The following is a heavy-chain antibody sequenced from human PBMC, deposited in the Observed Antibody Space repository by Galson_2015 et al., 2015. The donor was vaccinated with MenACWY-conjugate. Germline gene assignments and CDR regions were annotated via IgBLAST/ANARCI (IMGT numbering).Heavy chain of an antibody. D-gene: IGHD3-22*01. CDR3: ARDKDDSNGYYDAFDI. V-gene: IGHV1-46*01. J-gene: IGHJ3*02. CDR2: IKTSGDTT. CDR1: GYTFTNHY. Sequence: SVKVSCKASGYTFTNHYMHWVRQAPGQGLEWMGIIKTSGDTTSYAQKFQGRVTMTRDTSTRTVYMELSSLRSEDTAVYYCARDKDDSNGYYDAFDIWGQGTVVTVSS.